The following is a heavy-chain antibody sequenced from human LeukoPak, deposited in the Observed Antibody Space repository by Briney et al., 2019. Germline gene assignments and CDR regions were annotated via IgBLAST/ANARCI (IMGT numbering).Heavy chain of an antibody. CDR2: ISGSGGST. CDR1: GFTFSSYA. Sequence: PGGSLRLSCAASGFTFSSYAMSWDRQAPGRGLEWVSAISGSGGSTYYADAVKGRFTISRDNSKNTLYLQMNSLRAADTAVYYCAKDRVTMIVVVTNFDYWGQGTLVTVSS. D-gene: IGHD3-22*01. CDR3: AKDRVTMIVVVTNFDY. J-gene: IGHJ4*02. V-gene: IGHV3-23*01.